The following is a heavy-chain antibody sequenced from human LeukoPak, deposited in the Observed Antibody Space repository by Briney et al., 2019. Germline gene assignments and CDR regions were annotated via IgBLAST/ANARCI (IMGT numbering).Heavy chain of an antibody. CDR2: ISSNSSYI. CDR1: GFTLSSYS. CDR3: ARGDCSTTSCYFDAFDI. D-gene: IGHD2-2*01. J-gene: IGHJ3*02. Sequence: GGSLRLSCAASGFTLSSYSMNWVRQAPGKGLEWVSSISSNSSYIYYADSVKGRFTISRDNAKNSLHLQMNSLRAEDTAVYYCARGDCSTTSCYFDAFDIWGQGTMVTVS. V-gene: IGHV3-21*01.